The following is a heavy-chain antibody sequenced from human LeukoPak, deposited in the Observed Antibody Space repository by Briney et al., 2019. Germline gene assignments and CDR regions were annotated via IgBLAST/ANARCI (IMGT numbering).Heavy chain of an antibody. J-gene: IGHJ4*02. D-gene: IGHD3-10*01. V-gene: IGHV3-23*01. CDR2: ISGSGGST. Sequence: PGGSLRLSCAASGFTFSSYAMSWVRQAPGKGLEWVSAISGSGGSTYYADSVKGRFTISRDNSKNTLYLQMNSLRAEDTAVYYCAKDRGYYGSGSYYNWFGPGDYWGQGTLVTVSS. CDR3: AKDRGYYGSGSYYNWFGPGDY. CDR1: GFTFSSYA.